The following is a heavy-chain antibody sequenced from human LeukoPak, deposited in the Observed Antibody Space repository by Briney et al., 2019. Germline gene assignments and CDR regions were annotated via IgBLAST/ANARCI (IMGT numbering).Heavy chain of an antibody. CDR3: ASLGDGFTTTDY. J-gene: IGHJ4*02. CDR1: GGTFSSYA. CDR2: IIPIFGTA. V-gene: IGHV1-69*05. D-gene: IGHD5-24*01. Sequence: SAKVSCKASGGTFSSYAISWVRQAPGQGLEWMGGIIPIFGTANYAQKFQGRVTITTDESTSTAYMELSSLRSEDTAVYYCASLGDGFTTTDYWGQGTLVTVSS.